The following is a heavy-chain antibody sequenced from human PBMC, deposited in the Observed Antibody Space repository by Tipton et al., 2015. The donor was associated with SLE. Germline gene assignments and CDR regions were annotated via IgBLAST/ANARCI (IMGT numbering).Heavy chain of an antibody. CDR1: GDSISSSRYF. J-gene: IGHJ4*02. V-gene: IGHV4-39*07. D-gene: IGHD4-17*01. Sequence: GLVKPSETLSPTCTVSGDSISSSRYFWVWIRQPPGKGLEWIGEINHSGSANYNPSLKSRVTISVDTSKNQFSLKLSSVTAADTAVYYCARGPDYGDHDFDFDYWGQGTLVTVSS. CDR2: INHSGSA. CDR3: ARGPDYGDHDFDFDY.